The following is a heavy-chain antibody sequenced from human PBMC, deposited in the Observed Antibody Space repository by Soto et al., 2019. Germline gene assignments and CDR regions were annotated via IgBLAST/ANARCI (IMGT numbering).Heavy chain of an antibody. CDR3: ARGVTPIDY. Sequence: QVQLVQSGAEVKKPGASVKVSCKASGYTFTNCGISWVRQAPGQGLEWMGWISAYNGNTNYAQKFQGRVTMTTDTSPSTAYMEVRSLRFDDTAVYYCARGVTPIDYWGQGTLVTVSS. D-gene: IGHD2-21*02. V-gene: IGHV1-18*01. CDR2: ISAYNGNT. CDR1: GYTFTNCG. J-gene: IGHJ4*02.